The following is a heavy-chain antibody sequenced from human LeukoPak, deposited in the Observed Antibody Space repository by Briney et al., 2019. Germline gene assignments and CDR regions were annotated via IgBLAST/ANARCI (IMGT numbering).Heavy chain of an antibody. Sequence: SETLSLTCAVSGYSISSGYYWGWIRQPPGKGLEWIGSIYHSGSTYYNPSLKSRVTISVDTSKNQFSLKLRSVTAADTAVYYCARDSERIQLWLHWGQGTLVTVSS. J-gene: IGHJ4*01. CDR1: GYSISSGYY. V-gene: IGHV4-38-2*02. CDR3: ARDSERIQLWLH. CDR2: IYHSGST. D-gene: IGHD5-18*01.